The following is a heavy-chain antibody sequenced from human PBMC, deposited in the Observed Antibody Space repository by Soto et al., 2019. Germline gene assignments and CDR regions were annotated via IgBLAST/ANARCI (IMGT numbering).Heavy chain of an antibody. CDR2: IYYSGST. Sequence: PSETLSLTCTVSGGSISSGGYYWSWIRQHPGKGLEWIGYIYYSGSTYYNPSLKSRVTISVDTSKNQFSLKLSSVTAADTAVYYCARDRGVSGYYYYGMDVWGQGTTVTVSS. CDR3: ARDRGVSGYYYYGMDV. D-gene: IGHD3-10*01. V-gene: IGHV4-31*03. CDR1: GGSISSGGYY. J-gene: IGHJ6*02.